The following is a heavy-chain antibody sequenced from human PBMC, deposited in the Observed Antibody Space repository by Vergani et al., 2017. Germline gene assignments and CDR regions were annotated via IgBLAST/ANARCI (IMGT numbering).Heavy chain of an antibody. Sequence: QLQLQESGPGLVKPSATLSLTCSVSGASIRSSNYYLGWIRQPPGKGLEWIASIDYSGSTYYNPSLESRVTISVDTSKNQFSLKLSSVTAADTSVYFCARHSTVEWLVKLGWIDPWGQGILVTVSS. CDR3: ARHSTVEWLVKLGWIDP. CDR2: IDYSGST. D-gene: IGHD6-19*01. V-gene: IGHV4-39*01. CDR1: GASIRSSNYY. J-gene: IGHJ5*02.